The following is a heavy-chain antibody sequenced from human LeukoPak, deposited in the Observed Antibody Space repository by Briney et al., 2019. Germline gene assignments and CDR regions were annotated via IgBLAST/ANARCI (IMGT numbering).Heavy chain of an antibody. CDR3: AKSAYYYDSSGYLY. CDR1: GLTFSSCA. CDR2: ITGSGGST. J-gene: IGHJ4*02. D-gene: IGHD3-22*01. V-gene: IGHV3-23*01. Sequence: SGGSLRLSCAASGLTFSSCAMSWVRQAPGEGLEWVSSITGSGGSTYYADSVRGRFTISRDNSKNTLYLQMNSLRAEDTAVYYCAKSAYYYDSSGYLYWGQGTLVTVSS.